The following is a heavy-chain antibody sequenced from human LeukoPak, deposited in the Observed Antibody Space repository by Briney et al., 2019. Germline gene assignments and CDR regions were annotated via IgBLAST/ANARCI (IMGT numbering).Heavy chain of an antibody. CDR1: GFTFSSYG. CDR2: ISYDGSNK. Sequence: PGRSLRLSCAASGFTFSSYGMHWVRQAPGKGLEWVAVISYDGSNKYYADSVKGRFTISRDNSKNTLYLQMNSLRAEDTAVYYCAKDDGPPPGGPDYWGQGTLVTVSS. V-gene: IGHV3-30*18. CDR3: AKDDGPPPGGPDY. D-gene: IGHD5-24*01. J-gene: IGHJ4*02.